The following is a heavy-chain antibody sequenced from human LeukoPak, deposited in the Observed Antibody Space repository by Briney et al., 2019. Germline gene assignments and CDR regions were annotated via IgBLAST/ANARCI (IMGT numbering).Heavy chain of an antibody. V-gene: IGHV4-39*01. Sequence: SETLSLTCTVSGGSISSSVYSWGWIRQSPGKGLEWIGSLFYSANTHYNPSLKSRVTIPVDTSKNQFSLTLSSVTAADTAVYYCARQGRGSSGWSTQYYYYYYMDVWGKGTTVTISS. J-gene: IGHJ6*03. D-gene: IGHD6-19*01. CDR2: LFYSANT. CDR3: ARQGRGSSGWSTQYYYYYYMDV. CDR1: GGSISSSVYS.